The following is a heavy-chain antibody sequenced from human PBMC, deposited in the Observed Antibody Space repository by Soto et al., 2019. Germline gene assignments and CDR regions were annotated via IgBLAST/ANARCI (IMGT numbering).Heavy chain of an antibody. CDR3: ARDHRGYCSGGSCYSFNI. Sequence: GGSLRLSCAASGFTFSSYSMNWVRQAPGKGLEWVSSISSSSSYIYYADSVKGRFTISRDNAKNSLYLQMNSLRAEDTAVYYCARDHRGYCSGGSCYSFNIWGQGTMVTVSS. J-gene: IGHJ3*02. V-gene: IGHV3-21*01. D-gene: IGHD2-15*01. CDR1: GFTFSSYS. CDR2: ISSSSSYI.